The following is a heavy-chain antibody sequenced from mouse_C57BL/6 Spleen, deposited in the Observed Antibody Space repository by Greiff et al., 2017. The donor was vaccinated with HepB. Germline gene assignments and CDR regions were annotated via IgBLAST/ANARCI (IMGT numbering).Heavy chain of an antibody. CDR2: ISSGSSTI. D-gene: IGHD2-3*01. Sequence: EVQRVESGGGLVKPGGSLKLSCAASGFTFSDYGMHWVRQAPEKGLEWVAYISSGSSTIYYADTVKGRFTISRDNAKNTLFLQMTSLRSEDTAMYYCARRYDGYHYYAMDYWGQGTSVTVSS. V-gene: IGHV5-17*01. J-gene: IGHJ4*01. CDR1: GFTFSDYG. CDR3: ARRYDGYHYYAMDY.